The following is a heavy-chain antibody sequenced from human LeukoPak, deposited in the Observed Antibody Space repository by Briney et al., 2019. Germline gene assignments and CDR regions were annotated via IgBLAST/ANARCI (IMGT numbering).Heavy chain of an antibody. CDR2: IYYSGNT. D-gene: IGHD6-19*01. V-gene: IGHV4-39*01. CDR1: GDSIRSTRYY. CDR3: ARRVGVGTGWSNSYYYYMDV. J-gene: IGHJ6*03. Sequence: SETLSLTCTVPGDSIRSTRYYWGWIRQPPGKGLEWIGSIYYSGNTHYNPSLKSRLTVSVDTSKNQFSLNLRSVTASDTAVYYCARRVGVGTGWSNSYYYYMDVWGIGTTVTVSS.